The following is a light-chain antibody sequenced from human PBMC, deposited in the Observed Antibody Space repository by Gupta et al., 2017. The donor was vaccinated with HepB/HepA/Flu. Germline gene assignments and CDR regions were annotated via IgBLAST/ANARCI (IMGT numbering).Light chain of an antibody. J-gene: IGLJ2*01. Sequence: SALTQPASVSGSPGQSITISCTGTSSDVGSYNLVSWYQQPPGKAPKLMIYEVSKRPSGVATRFSVSASDNTSSLTISGRYEEEEADYYGCSDAGSSTLVFGGGTKLTVL. CDR3: CSDAGSSTLV. CDR1: SSDVGSYNL. V-gene: IGLV2-23*02. CDR2: EVS.